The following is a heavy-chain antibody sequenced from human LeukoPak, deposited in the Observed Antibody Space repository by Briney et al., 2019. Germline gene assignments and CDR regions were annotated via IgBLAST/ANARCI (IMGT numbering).Heavy chain of an antibody. D-gene: IGHD6-19*01. V-gene: IGHV1-2*02. Sequence: GASVKVSCKASGYTFTGYYMHWVRQAPGQGLELMGWINPNSGGTNYAQKFQGRVTMTRDTSISTAYMELSGLRSDDTAVYYCARVLYSSGWYDYWGQGTLVTVSS. CDR2: INPNSGGT. J-gene: IGHJ4*02. CDR3: ARVLYSSGWYDY. CDR1: GYTFTGYY.